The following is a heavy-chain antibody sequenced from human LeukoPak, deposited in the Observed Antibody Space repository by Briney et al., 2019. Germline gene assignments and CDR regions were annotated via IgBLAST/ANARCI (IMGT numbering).Heavy chain of an antibody. CDR3: ARSGGPAMTTVTTGYYYYGMDV. V-gene: IGHV1-2*02. CDR2: INPNSGGT. CDR1: GYTFTGYY. Sequence: ASVTVSCKASGYTFTGYYMHWVRQAPGQGLEWMGWINPNSGGTNYAQKFQGRVTMTRDTSISTAYMELSRLRSDDTAVYYCARSGGPAMTTVTTGYYYYGMDVWGQGTTVTVSS. D-gene: IGHD4-17*01. J-gene: IGHJ6*02.